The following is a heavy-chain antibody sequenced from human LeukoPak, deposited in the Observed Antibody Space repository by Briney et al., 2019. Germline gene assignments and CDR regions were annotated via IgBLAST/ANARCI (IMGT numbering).Heavy chain of an antibody. CDR1: GFTFSSYE. V-gene: IGHV3-48*03. CDR2: ISSSGSTI. CDR3: ARDWFGELSPDYYGMDV. Sequence: PGGSLRLSCAASGFTFSSYEMNWVRQAPGKGLGWVSYISSSGSTIYYADSVKGRFTISRDNAKNSLYLQMNGLRAEDTAVYYCARDWFGELSPDYYGMDVWGKGTPGTVSS. D-gene: IGHD3-10*01. J-gene: IGHJ6*04.